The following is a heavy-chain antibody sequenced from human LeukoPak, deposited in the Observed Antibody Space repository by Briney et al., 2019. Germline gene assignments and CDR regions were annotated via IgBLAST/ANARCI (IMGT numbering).Heavy chain of an antibody. D-gene: IGHD4-17*01. CDR1: GGSINNYY. V-gene: IGHV4-59*01. Sequence: SETLSLTCTVSGGSINNYYWSWIRQPPGKGLEWIGYIYYRGSTNYNPSLKSRVTFSVDTSKNQFSLKLNSVTAADTAVYYRARGGDYGDLRYFDYWGQGTLVTVSS. CDR2: IYYRGST. J-gene: IGHJ4*02. CDR3: ARGGDYGDLRYFDY.